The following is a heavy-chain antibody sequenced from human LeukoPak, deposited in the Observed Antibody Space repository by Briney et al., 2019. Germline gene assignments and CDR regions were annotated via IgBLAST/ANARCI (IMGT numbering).Heavy chain of an antibody. CDR1: GFTFSSYS. Sequence: PGGSLRLSXAASGFTFSSYSMNWVRQAPGKGLEWVSSISSSSSYIYYADSVKGRFTISRDNAKNSLYLQMNSLRAEDTAVYYCARDSSPPLLRPKGFDYWGQGTLVTVSS. D-gene: IGHD2-15*01. CDR3: ARDSSPPLLRPKGFDY. V-gene: IGHV3-21*01. J-gene: IGHJ4*02. CDR2: ISSSSSYI.